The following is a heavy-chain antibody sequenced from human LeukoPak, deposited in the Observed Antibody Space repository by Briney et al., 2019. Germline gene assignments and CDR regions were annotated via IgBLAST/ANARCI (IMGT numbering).Heavy chain of an antibody. V-gene: IGHV1-2*02. CDR3: ARENWYFDY. CDR1: GYTFTGPY. J-gene: IGHJ4*02. Sequence: GASVKVSFKASGYTFTGPYMHWVRQAPGQGLEWMGWINPNSGDTNYAQEFQGRVTMTRDTSISTAYMELSRLRSDDTAVYYCARENWYFDYWGQGTPVTVSS. CDR2: INPNSGDT.